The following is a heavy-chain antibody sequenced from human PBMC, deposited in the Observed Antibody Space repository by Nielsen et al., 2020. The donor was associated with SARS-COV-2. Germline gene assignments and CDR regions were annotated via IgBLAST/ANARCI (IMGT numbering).Heavy chain of an antibody. V-gene: IGHV4-34*01. CDR1: GGSFSGYY. J-gene: IGHJ6*02. CDR2: INHSGST. Sequence: GSLRLSCAVYGGSFSGYYWSWIRQPPGKGLEWIGEINHSGSTNYNPSLKSRVTISVDTSKNQFSLKLSSVTAADTAVYYCARVRRIVAAAGTRGYYYGMDVWGQGTTVTVSS. CDR3: ARVRRIVAAAGTRGYYYGMDV. D-gene: IGHD6-13*01.